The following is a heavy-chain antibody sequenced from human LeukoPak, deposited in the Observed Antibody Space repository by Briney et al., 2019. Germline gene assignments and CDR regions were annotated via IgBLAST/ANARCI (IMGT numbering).Heavy chain of an antibody. J-gene: IGHJ4*02. CDR3: ARGALDPATVTNYFEY. CDR2: INPNSGGT. V-gene: IGHV1-2*02. Sequence: GASVKVSCKASGYTFSDHYMQWVRQAPEQGFEWLGWINPNSGGTSYAQKFQGRVTMTRDTSIRTAYMELSRLRSDDTAVYYCARGALDPATVTNYFEYWGQGTLVTVSS. D-gene: IGHD4-17*01. CDR1: GYTFSDHY.